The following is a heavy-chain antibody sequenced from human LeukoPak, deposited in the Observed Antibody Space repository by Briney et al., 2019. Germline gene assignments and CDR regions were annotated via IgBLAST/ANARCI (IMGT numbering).Heavy chain of an antibody. V-gene: IGHV3-48*01. CDR1: GFTTSRYS. J-gene: IGHJ2*01. CDR2: VGVTDTK. CDR3: ARGPGLNGTTFHWFFDV. Sequence: QPGGSLRLSCAVSGFTTSRYSMNWVRQAPGKGLEWISYVGVTDTKNYADSVKGRVTISRDDAKNVLYLQMDSVGIEDTAVYYCARGPGLNGTTFHWFFDVWGRGTLVTVSS. D-gene: IGHD1-14*01.